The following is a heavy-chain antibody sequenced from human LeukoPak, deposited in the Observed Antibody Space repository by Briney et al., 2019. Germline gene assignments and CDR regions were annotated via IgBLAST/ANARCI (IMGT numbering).Heavy chain of an antibody. V-gene: IGHV1-69*13. Sequence: SVKVSCKASGGTFSSYAISWVRQAPGQGLEWMGGIIPIFGTANYAQKFQGRVTITADGSTSTAYMELSSLRSEDTAVYYCASGLRFLEWSHGDYWGQGTLVTVSS. D-gene: IGHD3-3*01. CDR1: GGTFSSYA. CDR3: ASGLRFLEWSHGDY. CDR2: IIPIFGTA. J-gene: IGHJ4*02.